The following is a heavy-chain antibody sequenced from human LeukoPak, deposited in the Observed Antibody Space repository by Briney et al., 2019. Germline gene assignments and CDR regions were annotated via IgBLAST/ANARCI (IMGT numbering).Heavy chain of an antibody. D-gene: IGHD5-12*01. CDR1: RYSFDSYA. Sequence: GGSLRLSCEGSRYSFDSYAMTWVRQAPGKGLEWVSSINGGGDITYYAESVKGRFTISRDNSKNTLYLQMNSLRAEDTALYYCAKERGIYSGYDYFDYWGQGTLVTVSS. CDR2: INGGGDIT. V-gene: IGHV3-23*01. J-gene: IGHJ4*02. CDR3: AKERGIYSGYDYFDY.